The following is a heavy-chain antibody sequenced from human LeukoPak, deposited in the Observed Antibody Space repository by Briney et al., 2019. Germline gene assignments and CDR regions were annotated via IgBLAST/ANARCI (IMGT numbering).Heavy chain of an antibody. J-gene: IGHJ3*02. D-gene: IGHD5-24*01. Sequence: PSETLSLTCTVSGGSISSSDYYWSWIRQPPGKGLEWIGYIYYSGSTYYNPSLKSRVTISVDTSKNQFSLKLSSVTAADTAVYYCAREGERYDAFDIWGQGTMVTVSS. CDR3: AREGERYDAFDI. CDR1: GGSISSSDYY. CDR2: IYYSGST. V-gene: IGHV4-30-4*01.